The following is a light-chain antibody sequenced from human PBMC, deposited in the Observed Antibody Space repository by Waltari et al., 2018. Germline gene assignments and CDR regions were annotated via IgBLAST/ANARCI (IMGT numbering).Light chain of an antibody. Sequence: QSVLTQPPSASGTPGQRVTISCSGSSSNIGSNTVAWYEQFPGMAPRLLIYSNNERPSGVPDRFSGSKSGSSASLTISGLHFEDEADYYCATWDDSLNGRVFCGGTKLTVL. CDR3: ATWDDSLNGRV. CDR1: SSNIGSNT. J-gene: IGLJ3*02. CDR2: SNN. V-gene: IGLV1-44*01.